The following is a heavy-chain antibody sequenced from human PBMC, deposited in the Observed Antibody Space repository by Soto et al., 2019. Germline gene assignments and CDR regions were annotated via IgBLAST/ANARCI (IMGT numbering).Heavy chain of an antibody. Sequence: PGGSLRLSCAASGFTFSSYETNWVRQAPGKGLEWVSYISSSGSTIYYADSVKGRFTISRDNAKNSLYLQMNSLRAEDTAVYYCARGLLYDPLDYWGQGTLVTVSS. CDR1: GFTFSSYE. V-gene: IGHV3-48*03. CDR2: ISSSGSTI. CDR3: ARGLLYDPLDY. J-gene: IGHJ4*02. D-gene: IGHD2-8*01.